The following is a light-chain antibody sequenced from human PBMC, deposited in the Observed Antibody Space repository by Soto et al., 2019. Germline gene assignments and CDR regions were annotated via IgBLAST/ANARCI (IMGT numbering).Light chain of an antibody. CDR3: QQYSSYSWT. CDR1: QSISSW. Sequence: DIQMTQSPSTLSASVGDRVTITCRASQSISSWLAWYQQKPGKAPKLLIYDASSLESGVPSRFSGSGSGTEFALTVSSLEPDDFATWYCQQYSSYSWTFGQGTKVEIK. V-gene: IGKV1-5*01. J-gene: IGKJ1*01. CDR2: DAS.